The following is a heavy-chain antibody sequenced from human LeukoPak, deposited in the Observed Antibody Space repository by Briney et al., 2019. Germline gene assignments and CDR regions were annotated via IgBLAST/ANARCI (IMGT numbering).Heavy chain of an antibody. J-gene: IGHJ6*03. CDR1: GFTFDDYA. CDR2: ISWDGGST. D-gene: IGHD6-13*01. Sequence: PWGSLRLSCAASGFTFDDYAMHWVRQAPGKGLEWVSLISWDGGSTYYADSVKGRSTISRDNSKNSLYLQMNSLRAEDTALYYCAKDGYSSSWYYYYMDVWGKGTTVTVSS. CDR3: AKDGYSSSWYYYYMDV. V-gene: IGHV3-43D*03.